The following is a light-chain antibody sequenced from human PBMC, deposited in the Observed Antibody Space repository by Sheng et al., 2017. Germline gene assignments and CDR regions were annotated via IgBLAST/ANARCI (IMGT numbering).Light chain of an antibody. CDR1: QNINRN. Sequence: ETVMTQSPATLSVSPGERATLSCRASQNINRNLAWYQQKPGQAPRLLIYGASTRATGIPARFSGNGSGTEFTLTISSLQSEDFAVYYCQQYGSSPQTFGQGTKVEIK. CDR2: GAS. CDR3: QQYGSSPQT. J-gene: IGKJ1*01. V-gene: IGKV3-15*01.